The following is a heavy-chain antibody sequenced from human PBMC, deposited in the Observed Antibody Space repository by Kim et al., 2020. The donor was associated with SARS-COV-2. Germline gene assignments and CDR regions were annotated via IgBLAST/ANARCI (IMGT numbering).Heavy chain of an antibody. V-gene: IGHV4-4*07. D-gene: IGHD6-13*01. CDR2: ST. CDR3: ASFSSSSFDY. J-gene: IGHJ4*02. Sequence: STNCNPSRKSQVTMSVDTSKSQFSLKLSSVTAADTAVYYCASFSSSSFDYWGQGTLVTVSS.